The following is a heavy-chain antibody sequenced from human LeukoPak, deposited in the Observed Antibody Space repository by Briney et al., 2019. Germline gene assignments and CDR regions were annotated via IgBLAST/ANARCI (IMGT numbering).Heavy chain of an antibody. CDR1: GGSISSNY. CDR3: ARLLDYDNSGAPKIFDI. Sequence: SETLSLTCSVSGGSISSNYWTWIRQSPGKGLEYIGHVSYTGRTRYSPSLQRRLTISLDTSNNHFSLQLTSVSAADTAVYYCARLLDYDNSGAPKIFDIWGQGTMVTVSS. D-gene: IGHD3-22*01. J-gene: IGHJ3*02. V-gene: IGHV4-59*01. CDR2: VSYTGRT.